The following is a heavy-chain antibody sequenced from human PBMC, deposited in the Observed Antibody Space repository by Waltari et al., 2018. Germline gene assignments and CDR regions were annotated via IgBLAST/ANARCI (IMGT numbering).Heavy chain of an antibody. V-gene: IGHV3-74*01. CDR1: GFTFSSYW. J-gene: IGHJ5*02. CDR3: ASQMVTTSSDWFDP. D-gene: IGHD4-17*01. Sequence: EVQLVESGGGLVQPGGSLRLSCAASGFTFSSYWMHLVRQAPGKGLVWVSRIYSDGGSTSNAGSMKGRVTISRDKAKNTLYQQMNSLRAEDTAVYYCASQMVTTSSDWFDPWGQGTLVTVSS. CDR2: IYSDGGST.